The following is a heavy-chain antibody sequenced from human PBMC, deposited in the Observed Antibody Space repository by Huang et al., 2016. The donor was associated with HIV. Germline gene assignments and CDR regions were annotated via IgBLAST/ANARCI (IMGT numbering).Heavy chain of an antibody. CDR3: ASQHIGAAATWF. Sequence: QLQLQESGPGQVKPSETLSLTCTVSGDFISSTNYYWGWIRQSPGKGREWVGGVYQSGSTNYNPSLKSRVTLSVDTSRNQFSLRLNSVTAADTAVYYCASQHIGAAATWFWGRGTQVAVSS. CDR1: GDFISSTNYY. V-gene: IGHV4-39*01. D-gene: IGHD6-13*01. J-gene: IGHJ4*02. CDR2: VYQSGST.